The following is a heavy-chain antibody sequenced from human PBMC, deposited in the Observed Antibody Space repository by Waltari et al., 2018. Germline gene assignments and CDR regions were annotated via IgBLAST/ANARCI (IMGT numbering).Heavy chain of an antibody. CDR1: GGSISSSSYY. V-gene: IGHV4-39*01. D-gene: IGHD3-10*01. J-gene: IGHJ4*02. CDR2: IYYSGST. CDR3: ARQFSWVSGYYFDY. Sequence: QLQLQESGPGLVKPSETLSLTCTVSGGSISSSSYYWGWIRQPPGKGLEWIGSIYYSGSTYYNPSLKSRGTISVGTSKNQFSLKLSSVTAADTAVYYCARQFSWVSGYYFDYWGQGTLVTVSS.